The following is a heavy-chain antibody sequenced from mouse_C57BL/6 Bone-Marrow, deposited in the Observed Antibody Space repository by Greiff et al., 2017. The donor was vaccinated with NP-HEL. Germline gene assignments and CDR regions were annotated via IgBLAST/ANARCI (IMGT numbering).Heavy chain of an antibody. CDR3: TAQHPYWNFDV. CDR2: IDPENGDT. Sequence: EVQLQQSGAELVRPGASVKLSCTASGFNIKDDYMHWVKQRPEKGLEWIGCIDPENGDTEYASKFQGKATITADTSSNTAYLQLSSLTSEDTAVYYCTAQHPYWNFDVWGTGTTVTVSS. V-gene: IGHV14-4*01. J-gene: IGHJ1*03. CDR1: GFNIKDDY.